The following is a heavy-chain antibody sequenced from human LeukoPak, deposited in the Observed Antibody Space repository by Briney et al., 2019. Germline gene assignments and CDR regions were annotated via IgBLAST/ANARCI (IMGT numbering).Heavy chain of an antibody. D-gene: IGHD3-16*02. J-gene: IGHJ3*02. CDR2: ISGSGGST. CDR1: GFTFSSYA. CDR3: ARHEAQMGESSPQSAFDI. Sequence: PGGSLTLSCAPSGFTFSSYAMSWVRPAPGKGLEWVSVISGSGGSTYYADSVKGRFTISRDNAQNTLYLQMNSLRDEDTAVYYCARHEAQMGESSPQSAFDIWGQGTMVTVSS. V-gene: IGHV3-23*01.